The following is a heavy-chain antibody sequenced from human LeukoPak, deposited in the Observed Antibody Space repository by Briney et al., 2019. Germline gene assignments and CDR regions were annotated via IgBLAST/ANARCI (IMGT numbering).Heavy chain of an antibody. Sequence: ASVKVSRKASGGTFSSYAISWVRQAPGQGLEWMGGIIPIFGTANYAQKFQGRVMITTDESTSTAYMELRSLRSDDTAVYYCARGAMVRPRYMDVWGKGTTVTVSS. D-gene: IGHD3-10*01. CDR3: ARGAMVRPRYMDV. J-gene: IGHJ6*03. CDR1: GGTFSSYA. V-gene: IGHV1-69*05. CDR2: IIPIFGTA.